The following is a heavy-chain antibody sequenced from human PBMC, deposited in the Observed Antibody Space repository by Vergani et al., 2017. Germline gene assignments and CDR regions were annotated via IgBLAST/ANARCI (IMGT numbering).Heavy chain of an antibody. Sequence: QVQLQESGPGLVKPSQTLSLTCTVSGASINNDFYYWHWIRQPAGKGLEWIGRIYVSGITDYNSSLQSRVSMSVDTSKNQFSLTLTSVTAADTAVYYCARVVMATTKKGGYYFDYWGQGTLVTVSS. CDR2: IYVSGIT. CDR3: ARVVMATTKKGGYYFDY. V-gene: IGHV4-61*02. D-gene: IGHD5-12*01. J-gene: IGHJ4*02. CDR1: GASINNDFYY.